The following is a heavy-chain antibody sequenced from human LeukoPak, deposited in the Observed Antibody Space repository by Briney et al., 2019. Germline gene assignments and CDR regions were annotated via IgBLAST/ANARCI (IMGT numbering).Heavy chain of an antibody. J-gene: IGHJ4*02. CDR3: ARARYGDYRFDY. Sequence: PSETLSLTCAVSGYSISSGYYWGWIRQPPGKGLEWIGSIYHSGSTYYNPSLKSRVTISVDTSKNQFSLKLSSVTAADTAVYYCARARYGDYRFDYWGQGTLVTVSS. V-gene: IGHV4-38-2*01. D-gene: IGHD4-17*01. CDR2: IYHSGST. CDR1: GYSISSGYY.